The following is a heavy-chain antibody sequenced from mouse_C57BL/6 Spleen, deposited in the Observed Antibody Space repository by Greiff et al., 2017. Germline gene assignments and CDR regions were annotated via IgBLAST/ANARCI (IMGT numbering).Heavy chain of an antibody. CDR2: IYPGSGST. Sequence: QVQLQQPGAELVKPGASVKMSCKASGYTFTSYWITWVKQRPGQGLEWIGDIYPGSGSTNYNGKFKSKATLTVDTSSSTAYMQLSSLTSEDSAVYYCARKVVARAMDYWGQGTSVTVAS. J-gene: IGHJ4*01. CDR1: GYTFTSYW. D-gene: IGHD1-1*01. V-gene: IGHV1-55*01. CDR3: ARKVVARAMDY.